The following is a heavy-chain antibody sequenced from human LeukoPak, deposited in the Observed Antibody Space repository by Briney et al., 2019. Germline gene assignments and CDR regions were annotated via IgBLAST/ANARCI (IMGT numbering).Heavy chain of an antibody. J-gene: IGHJ5*02. CDR3: ARRRDCGGDCYSDNWFDP. Sequence: GESLKISCKASGYSFTSYWIGWVRQMPGKGLEWMGIIYPGDSDTRYSPSFQGQVTISADKSISTDYLQWSSLKASDTAMYYCARRRDCGGDCYSDNWFDPWGQGTLVTVSS. D-gene: IGHD2-21*02. V-gene: IGHV5-51*01. CDR2: IYPGDSDT. CDR1: GYSFTSYW.